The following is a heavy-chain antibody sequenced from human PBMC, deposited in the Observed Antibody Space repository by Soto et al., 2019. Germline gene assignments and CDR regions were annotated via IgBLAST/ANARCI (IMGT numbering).Heavy chain of an antibody. Sequence: ASVKVSCKASGYTFTSYYMHWVRHAPGQGLEWMGIINPSGGSTSYAQKFQGRVTMTRDTSTSTVYMELSSLRSEDTAVYYCARGRLPFISSTSCYNYWGQGTLVTVSS. CDR1: GYTFTSYY. CDR3: ARGRLPFISSTSCYNY. J-gene: IGHJ4*02. V-gene: IGHV1-46*03. CDR2: INPSGGST. D-gene: IGHD2-2*02.